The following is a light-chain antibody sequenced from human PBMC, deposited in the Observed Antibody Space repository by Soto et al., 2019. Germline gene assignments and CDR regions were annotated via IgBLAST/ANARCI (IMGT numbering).Light chain of an antibody. Sequence: QSALTQPASVSGSPGQSITISCAGTSSDVGAYNYVSWYQQHPDKAPKLIISEVSDRPSGVSNRFSGSKSGNTASLTISGLQADDEANYYCSSYTNNFHVVFGGGTKVTVL. CDR3: SSYTNNFHVV. V-gene: IGLV2-14*01. CDR1: SSDVGAYNY. J-gene: IGLJ2*01. CDR2: EVS.